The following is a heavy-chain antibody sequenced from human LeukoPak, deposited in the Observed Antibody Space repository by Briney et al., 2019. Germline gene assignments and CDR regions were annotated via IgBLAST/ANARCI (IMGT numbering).Heavy chain of an antibody. Sequence: ASVKVSCKVSGYTLTELSMHWVRQAPRKGLEWMGGFDPEDGETIYAQKFQGRVTMTEDTSTDTAYMELSSLRSEDTAVYYCATDRDMSFWSGYPGSDYWGQGTLVTVSS. CDR1: GYTLTELS. V-gene: IGHV1-24*01. CDR2: FDPEDGET. J-gene: IGHJ4*02. CDR3: ATDRDMSFWSGYPGSDY. D-gene: IGHD3-3*01.